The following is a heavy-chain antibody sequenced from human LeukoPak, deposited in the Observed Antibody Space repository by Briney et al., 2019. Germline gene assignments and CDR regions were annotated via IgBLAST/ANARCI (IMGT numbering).Heavy chain of an antibody. Sequence: ASVKVSCKASGYTFTSYDINWVRQATGQGLEWMGWMNPNSGNTDYAQKFQGRVTMTRNTSISTAYMELSSLRSEDTAVYYCARTRPYGSGSYYPIIRASRKWYFDLWGRGTLVTVSS. V-gene: IGHV1-8*01. CDR3: ARTRPYGSGSYYPIIRASRKWYFDL. CDR1: GYTFTSYD. J-gene: IGHJ2*01. D-gene: IGHD3-10*01. CDR2: MNPNSGNT.